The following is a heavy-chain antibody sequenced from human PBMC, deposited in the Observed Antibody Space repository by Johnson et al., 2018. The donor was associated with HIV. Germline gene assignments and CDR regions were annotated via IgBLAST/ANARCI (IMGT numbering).Heavy chain of an antibody. D-gene: IGHD2-8*01. J-gene: IGHJ3*01. CDR1: GFTFSSYA. V-gene: IGHV3-23*04. CDR2: ISGSGGST. CDR3: VRGSLTDDSFAD. Sequence: VQLVESRGVLVQPGGSLRLSCAASGFTFSSYAMSWVRQAPGKGLEWVSGISGSGGSTYYADSVQGRFTISRDNSKNTLSLQMNSLTTEDTAIYYCVRGSLTDDSFADWGQGTMVLVSS.